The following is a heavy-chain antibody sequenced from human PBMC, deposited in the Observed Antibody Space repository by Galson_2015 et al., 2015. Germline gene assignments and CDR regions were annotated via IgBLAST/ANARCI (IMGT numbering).Heavy chain of an antibody. V-gene: IGHV3-30*18. CDR2: ISYDGSNK. J-gene: IGHJ4*02. Sequence: SLRLSCAASGFTFSSYGMHWVRQAPGKGLEWVAVISYDGSNKYYADSVKGRFTISRDNSKNTLYLQMNSLRAEDTAVYYCAKEPDYWCQGTLV. CDR3: AKEPDY. CDR1: GFTFSSYG.